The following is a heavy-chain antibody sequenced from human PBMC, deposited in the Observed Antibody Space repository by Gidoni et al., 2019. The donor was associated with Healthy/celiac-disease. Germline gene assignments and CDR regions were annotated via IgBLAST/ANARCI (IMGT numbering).Heavy chain of an antibody. J-gene: IGHJ4*02. D-gene: IGHD5-18*01. CDR1: GFPFSSYA. CDR3: AKSGGYILPYLGY. CDR2: ISGSGGST. V-gene: IGHV3-23*01. Sequence: EVQLLESGGGLVQPGGSLRLSCAASGFPFSSYAMSWVRQAPGKGREWVSAISGSGGSTYYADSVKGRFTISRDNSKNTLYLQMNSLRAEDTAVYYCAKSGGYILPYLGYWGQGTLVTVSS.